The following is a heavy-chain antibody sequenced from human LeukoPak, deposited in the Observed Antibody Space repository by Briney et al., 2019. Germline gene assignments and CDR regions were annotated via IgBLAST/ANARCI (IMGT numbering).Heavy chain of an antibody. V-gene: IGHV4-39*01. CDR1: GGSISSSSYY. J-gene: IGHJ4*02. CDR2: IYYSGST. D-gene: IGHD6-19*01. CDR3: ARHEEYSSGWYVGPLYFDY. Sequence: SETLSLTCTVSGGSISSSSYYWGWIRQPPGKGLEWMGSIYYSGSTYYNSSLKSRVTISVDTSKNQFPLKLSSVNAADTAVYYCARHEEYSSGWYVGPLYFDYWGQGTLVTVSS.